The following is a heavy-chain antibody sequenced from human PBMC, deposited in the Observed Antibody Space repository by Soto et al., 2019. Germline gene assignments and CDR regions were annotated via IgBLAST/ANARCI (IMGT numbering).Heavy chain of an antibody. CDR2: ISGSGGST. J-gene: IGHJ6*03. D-gene: IGHD3-10*01. V-gene: IGHV3-23*01. Sequence: GGSLRLSCAASGFTFSSYAMSWVRQAPGKGLEWVSAISGSGGSTYYADSVKGLFTISRDNSKNTLYLQMNSLRAEDTAVYYCAKSVPYGFGELLADYYYMDFWGKGTTVTVSS. CDR1: GFTFSSYA. CDR3: AKSVPYGFGELLADYYYMDF.